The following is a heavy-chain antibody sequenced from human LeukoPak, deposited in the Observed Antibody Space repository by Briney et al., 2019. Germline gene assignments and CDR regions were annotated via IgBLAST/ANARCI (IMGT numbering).Heavy chain of an antibody. CDR1: GGSFSGYY. D-gene: IGHD5-18*01. V-gene: IGHV4-34*01. CDR2: INHSGST. J-gene: IGHJ4*02. CDR3: ARKGSRIQLWFPVDY. Sequence: SETLSLTCAVYGGSFSGYYWSWIRQPPGKGLEWIGEINHSGSTNYNPSLKSRVTISVDTSKNRFSLKLSSVTAADTAVYYCARKGSRIQLWFPVDYWGQGTLVTVSS.